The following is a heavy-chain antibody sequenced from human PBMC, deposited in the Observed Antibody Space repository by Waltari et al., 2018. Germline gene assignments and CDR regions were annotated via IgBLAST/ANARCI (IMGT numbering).Heavy chain of an antibody. Sequence: QVQLQESGPGLVKPSETLSLTCTVSGGSISSYYWSWIRQPAGKGLEWIGRMYTSGRTNYNPSLKSLVTMSVDTSKNQFSLKLSSVTAADTAVYYCARDAAGYTDPYYFDYWGQGTLVTVSS. CDR2: MYTSGRT. D-gene: IGHD6-13*01. V-gene: IGHV4-4*07. CDR3: ARDAAGYTDPYYFDY. J-gene: IGHJ4*02. CDR1: GGSISSYY.